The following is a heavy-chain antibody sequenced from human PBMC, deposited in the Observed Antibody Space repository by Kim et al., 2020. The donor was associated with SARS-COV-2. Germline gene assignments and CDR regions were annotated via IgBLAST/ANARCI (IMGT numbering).Heavy chain of an antibody. V-gene: IGHV3-21*01. CDR3: ASHPGGYDILTGYYTDHPFDK. CDR2: ISSSSSYI. CDR1: GFTFSSYS. Sequence: GGSLRLSCAASGFTFSSYSMNWVRQAPGKGLEWVSSISSSSSYIYYADSVKGRFTISRDNAKNSLYLQMNSLRAEDTAVYYCASHPGGYDILTGYYTDHPFDKWGQGTLVTVSS. D-gene: IGHD3-9*01. J-gene: IGHJ4*02.